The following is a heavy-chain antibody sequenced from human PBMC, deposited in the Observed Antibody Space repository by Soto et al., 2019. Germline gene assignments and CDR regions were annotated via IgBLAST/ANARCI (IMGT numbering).Heavy chain of an antibody. CDR1: GWSFSGYY. CDR3: ARFSSDSSGYDLDY. D-gene: IGHD3-22*01. V-gene: IGHV4-34*01. CDR2: INHSGST. J-gene: IGHJ4*02. Sequence: PSETLSLTCAFYGWSFSGYYWSWIRQPPGKGLEWIGEINHSGSTNYNPSLKSRVTISVDTSKNQFSLKLSSVTAADTAVYYCARFSSDSSGYDLDYWGQGTLVTV.